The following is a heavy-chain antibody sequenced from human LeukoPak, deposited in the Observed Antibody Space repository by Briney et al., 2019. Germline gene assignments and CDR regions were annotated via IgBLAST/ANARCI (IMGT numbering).Heavy chain of an antibody. D-gene: IGHD3-16*02. J-gene: IGHJ4*02. Sequence: QAGGSLRLSCAASGFTFSSYWMSWVRQAPGKGLEWVANIKQDGSEKYYVDSVKGRFTISRDNAKNSLYLQMNSLRAEDTAVYYCARSGLITFGGVIPDYWGQGTLVTVSS. V-gene: IGHV3-7*01. CDR1: GFTFSSYW. CDR3: ARSGLITFGGVIPDY. CDR2: IKQDGSEK.